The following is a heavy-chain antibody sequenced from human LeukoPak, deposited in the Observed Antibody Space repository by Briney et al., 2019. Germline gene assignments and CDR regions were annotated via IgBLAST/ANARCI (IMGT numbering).Heavy chain of an antibody. Sequence: PGGSLRLSCAASKFTFSAYSMNWVRQAPGKGLEWLSYISGGSSTIYYTDSVKGRFTISRDNAKSSLYLQMNSLRAEDTAVYYCARESGSSWTVDYWGQGTLVTVSS. J-gene: IGHJ4*02. CDR3: ARESGSSWTVDY. V-gene: IGHV3-48*01. CDR1: KFTFSAYS. D-gene: IGHD6-13*01. CDR2: ISGGSSTI.